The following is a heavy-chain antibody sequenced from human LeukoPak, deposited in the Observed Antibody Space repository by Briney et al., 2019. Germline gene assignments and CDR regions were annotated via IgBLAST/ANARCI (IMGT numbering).Heavy chain of an antibody. CDR3: ARGAGIVLMVYAIRRDNWFDP. J-gene: IGHJ5*02. D-gene: IGHD2-8*01. Sequence: SETLSLTCAVYGGSFSGYYWSWIRQPPGKGLEWIGSIYHSGRTYYNPSLKSRVTISVDTSKNQFSLKLSSVTAADTAVYYCARGAGIVLMVYAIRRDNWFDPWGQGTLVTVSS. CDR2: IYHSGRT. CDR1: GGSFSGYY. V-gene: IGHV4-34*01.